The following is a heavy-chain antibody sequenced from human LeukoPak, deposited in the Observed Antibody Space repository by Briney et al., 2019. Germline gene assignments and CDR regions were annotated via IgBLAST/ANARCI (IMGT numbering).Heavy chain of an antibody. Sequence: GGSLRLSCSASGFTFSNYGMSWVRQAPGKGLEWVSGIHGSSGSTYYADSVKGRSTISRDNSKNTLYLQMNSLRAEDTAVYYCARGYDFWSGYSFDYWGQGTLVTVSS. CDR3: ARGYDFWSGYSFDY. CDR2: IHGSSGST. J-gene: IGHJ4*02. CDR1: GFTFSNYG. D-gene: IGHD3-3*01. V-gene: IGHV3-23*01.